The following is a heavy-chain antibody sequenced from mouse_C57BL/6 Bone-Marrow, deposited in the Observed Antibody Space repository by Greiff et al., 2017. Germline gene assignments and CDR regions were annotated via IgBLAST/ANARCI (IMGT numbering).Heavy chain of an antibody. CDR2: IWSGGST. D-gene: IGHD1-1*01. CDR1: GFSFTSYG. CDR3: AKTIGYYGVAY. V-gene: IGHV2-5*01. J-gene: IGHJ3*01. Sequence: VKLVESGPGLVQPSQSLSITCTVSGFSFTSYGVHWVRQSPGKGLEWLGVIWSGGSTDYNAAFMSRLSITKDNSKSQVFFKMNSLQADDTAIYYCAKTIGYYGVAYWGQGTLVTVSA.